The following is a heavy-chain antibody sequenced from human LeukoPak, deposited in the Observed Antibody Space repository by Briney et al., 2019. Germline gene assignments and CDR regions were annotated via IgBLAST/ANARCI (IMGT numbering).Heavy chain of an antibody. J-gene: IGHJ4*02. CDR1: GFTFSSYS. CDR2: ISSSSSYI. Sequence: AGSLRLSCAVSGFTFSSYSMNWVRQAPGKGLEWVSSISSSSSYIYYADSVNGRFTTSRDNAKNSLYLQMDSLRAEDTAVYYCASDLWFGLFDYSGQGTLVTVSS. CDR3: ASDLWFGLFDY. V-gene: IGHV3-21*01. D-gene: IGHD3-10*01.